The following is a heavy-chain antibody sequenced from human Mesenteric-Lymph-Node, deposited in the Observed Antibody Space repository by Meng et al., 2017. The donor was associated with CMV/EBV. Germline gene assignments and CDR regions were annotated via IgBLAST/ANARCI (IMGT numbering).Heavy chain of an antibody. CDR3: ARDYGGNYDYFDY. CDR2: IDPSDSYT. V-gene: IGHV5-10-1*01. Sequence: KGSGYSFTSYWISWVRQMPGKGLEWMGRIDPSDSYTNYSPSFQGHVTISADKSISTAYLQWSSLKASDTAMYYCARDYGGNYDYFDYWGQGTLVTVSS. D-gene: IGHD4-23*01. J-gene: IGHJ4*02. CDR1: GYSFTSYW.